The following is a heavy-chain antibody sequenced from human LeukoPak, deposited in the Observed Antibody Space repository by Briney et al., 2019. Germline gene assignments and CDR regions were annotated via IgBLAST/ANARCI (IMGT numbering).Heavy chain of an antibody. D-gene: IGHD2-15*01. CDR1: EFTFSTYA. V-gene: IGHV3-23*01. CDR3: AKGNRDIVVVGAAMRRGGD. J-gene: IGHJ4*02. Sequence: GGSLRLSCAASEFTFSTYAMNWVRQAPGKGLEWVSAISGSGGSTYYADSVKGRFTISRDNSKNTLYLQMDSLRAEDTAVYYCAKGNRDIVVVGAAMRRGGDWGQGTLVTVSS. CDR2: ISGSGGST.